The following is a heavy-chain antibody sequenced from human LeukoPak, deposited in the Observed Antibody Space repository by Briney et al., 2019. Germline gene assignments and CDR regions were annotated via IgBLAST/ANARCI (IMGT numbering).Heavy chain of an antibody. Sequence: PGGSLRLSCAASGFTFSTYAMHWVRQAPGKGLEWVAIISYDGSNEYYADSMKGRFTISRDNSKNTLYLQMNSLRADDTAVYYCARKDDYSYYFDYWGQGTLVTVSS. CDR2: ISYDGSNE. CDR1: GFTFSTYA. CDR3: ARKDDYSYYFDY. V-gene: IGHV3-30-3*01. D-gene: IGHD4-11*01. J-gene: IGHJ4*02.